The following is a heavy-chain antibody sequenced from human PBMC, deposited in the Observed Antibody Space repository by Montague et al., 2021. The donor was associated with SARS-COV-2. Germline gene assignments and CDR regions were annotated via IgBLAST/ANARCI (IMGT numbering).Heavy chain of an antibody. D-gene: IGHD6-19*01. J-gene: IGHJ4*02. CDR2: LSSSGSY. V-gene: IGHV4-39*02. Sequence: SETLSLTCIVSGESIDRDTYYWGWIRQSPGKGLVWIGSLSSSGSYYYNPSLRSRVTISMDTSKNHFSLKVNSVTATDTAVYFCARPGSVSGWFYFDDWGQGTLVSVFS. CDR1: GESIDRDTYY. CDR3: ARPGSVSGWFYFDD.